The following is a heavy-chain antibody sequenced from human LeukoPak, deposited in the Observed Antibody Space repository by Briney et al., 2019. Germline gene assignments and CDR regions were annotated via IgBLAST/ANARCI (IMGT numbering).Heavy chain of an antibody. Sequence: ASVKVSCKASGYTFTGYYMHWVRQAPGQGLEWMGWINPNSGGTNYAQKFQGRVTMTGDTSISTAYMELSRLRSDDTAVYYCARDPVLVRFLESQTLDYWGQGTLVTVSS. CDR1: GYTFTGYY. D-gene: IGHD3-3*01. J-gene: IGHJ4*02. V-gene: IGHV1-2*02. CDR3: ARDPVLVRFLESQTLDY. CDR2: INPNSGGT.